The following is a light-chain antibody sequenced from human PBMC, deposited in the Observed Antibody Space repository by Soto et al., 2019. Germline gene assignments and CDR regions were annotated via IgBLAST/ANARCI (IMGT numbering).Light chain of an antibody. CDR2: GAS. V-gene: IGKV1-6*01. CDR1: QGIRSE. J-gene: IGKJ1*01. CDR3: LQDYSFPWA. Sequence: IQMTQSPSSLSASVGDRVTISCRASQGIRSELAWYQQKPGKVPKLLIYGASKLESGVPSRFSGSGFCTAFTLTTSSLALEDFATYYCLQDYSFPWAFGQGTKVE.